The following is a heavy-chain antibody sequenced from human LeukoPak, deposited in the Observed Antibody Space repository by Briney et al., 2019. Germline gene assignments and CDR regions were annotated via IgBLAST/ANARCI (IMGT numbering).Heavy chain of an antibody. V-gene: IGHV3-64*01. J-gene: IGHJ4*02. CDR3: ARDGSGWAFDY. Sequence: PGGSLRLSCAASGFTLRSYAMHWVRQAPGKGLEYVSAISSNGGSTYYANSVKGRFTISRDNSKNTLYLQMGSLRAEDMAVYDCARDGSGWAFDYWGQGTLVTVSS. CDR2: ISSNGGST. D-gene: IGHD6-19*01. CDR1: GFTLRSYA.